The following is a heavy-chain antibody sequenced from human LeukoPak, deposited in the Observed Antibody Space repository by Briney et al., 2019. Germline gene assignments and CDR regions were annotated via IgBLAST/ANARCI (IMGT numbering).Heavy chain of an antibody. Sequence: ASVKVSCKASGYRFTGYYMHWARQAPGQGLEWMGWINPYSDGTNYAQKFQGRVSMTRDTSISTAYMGLNRLRSDDTAVYYCAKEGSGTYPNFDYWGQGTLVTVSS. D-gene: IGHD1-26*01. CDR1: GYRFTGYY. CDR2: INPYSDGT. V-gene: IGHV1-2*02. J-gene: IGHJ4*02. CDR3: AKEGSGTYPNFDY.